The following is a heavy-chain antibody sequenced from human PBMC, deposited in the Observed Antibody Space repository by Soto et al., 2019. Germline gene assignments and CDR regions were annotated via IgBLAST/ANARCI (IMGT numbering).Heavy chain of an antibody. Sequence: QVQLVQSGAEVKKPGSSVKVSCEAPGGTFDHAAITWVRQAPGQGLEWVGGINPMFNSTHYAQKFQGRVTITADAVTSTAFRELRGLTSDDTAVYYCARQIFAADYWCQGTLLVVSS. D-gene: IGHD3-9*01. V-gene: IGHV1-69*01. J-gene: IGHJ4*02. CDR3: ARQIFAADY. CDR2: INPMFNST. CDR1: GGTFDHAA.